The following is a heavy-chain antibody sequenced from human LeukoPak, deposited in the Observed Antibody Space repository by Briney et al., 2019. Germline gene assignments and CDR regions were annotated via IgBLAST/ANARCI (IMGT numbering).Heavy chain of an antibody. D-gene: IGHD2-15*01. V-gene: IGHV4-39*01. CDR1: GGSISSSSYY. Sequence: SETLSLTCTVSGGSISSSSYYWGWIRQPPGKGLEWIGSIYYSGSTYYNPSLKSRVTISVDTSKNQFSLKLSSVTAADTAVYYCASISWKLLDYWGQGTLVTVSS. J-gene: IGHJ4*02. CDR3: ASISWKLLDY. CDR2: IYYSGST.